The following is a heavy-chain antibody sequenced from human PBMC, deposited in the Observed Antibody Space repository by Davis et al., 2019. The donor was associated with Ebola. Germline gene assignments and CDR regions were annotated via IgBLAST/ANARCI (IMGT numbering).Heavy chain of an antibody. CDR3: ARRINDFWSGYYTGNWFDP. V-gene: IGHV4-34*01. CDR1: GGSFSGYY. CDR2: INHSGST. Sequence: SETLSLTCAVYGGSFSGYYWSWIRQPPGKGLEWIGEINHSGSTNYNPSLKSRVTISVDTSKNQFSLKLSSVTAADTAVYYCARRINDFWSGYYTGNWFDPWGQGTLVTVSS. J-gene: IGHJ5*02. D-gene: IGHD3-3*01.